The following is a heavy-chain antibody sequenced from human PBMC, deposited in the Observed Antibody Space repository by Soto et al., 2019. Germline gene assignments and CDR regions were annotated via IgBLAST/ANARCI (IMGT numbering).Heavy chain of an antibody. J-gene: IGHJ6*02. CDR2: IYYSGST. Sequence: SETLSLTCTVSGGSISSSSYYWGWIRQPPGKGLEWIGSIYYSGSTYYNPSLKSRVTISVDTSKNQFSLKLSSVTAADTAVYYCARVDSLGLPEDYYYYYGMDVWGQGTTVTVSS. CDR1: GGSISSSSYY. D-gene: IGHD1-7*01. V-gene: IGHV4-39*01. CDR3: ARVDSLGLPEDYYYYYGMDV.